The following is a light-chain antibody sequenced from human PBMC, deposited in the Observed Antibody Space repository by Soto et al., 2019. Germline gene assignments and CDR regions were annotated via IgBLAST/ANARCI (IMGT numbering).Light chain of an antibody. V-gene: IGKV1-9*01. CDR2: AAS. CDR1: QTISKF. Sequence: DIQLTQSPSLLSVSVGDRVTITCRACQTISKFLSWYQQKPGKAPKLLIYAASTLQDGVPSRFSGSGSGTEFTLTISSLQPENFATYYCQLINSFFGGGTRVEI. J-gene: IGKJ4*01. CDR3: QLINSF.